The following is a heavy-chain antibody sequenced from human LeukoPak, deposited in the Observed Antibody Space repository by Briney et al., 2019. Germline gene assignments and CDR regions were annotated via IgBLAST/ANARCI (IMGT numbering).Heavy chain of an antibody. J-gene: IGHJ4*02. CDR1: GYTFTSYG. CDR3: ARGAVEEYSSSSGTNFDY. D-gene: IGHD6-6*01. V-gene: IGHV1-18*01. Sequence: VASVKVSCKASGYTFTSYGISWVRQAPGQGLEWMGWTSAYNGNTNYAQKLQGRVTMTTDTSTSTAYMELRSLRSDDTAVYYCARGAVEEYSSSSGTNFDYWGQGTLVTVSS. CDR2: TSAYNGNT.